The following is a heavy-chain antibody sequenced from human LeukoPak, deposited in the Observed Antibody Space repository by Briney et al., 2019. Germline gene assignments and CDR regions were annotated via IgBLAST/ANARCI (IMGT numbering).Heavy chain of an antibody. D-gene: IGHD4-23*01. CDR2: IYHSGST. CDR1: GGSISSSNW. CDR3: ARWEGNGRSVALAHFDI. V-gene: IGHV4-4*02. J-gene: IGHJ3*02. Sequence: PSETLSLTCAVSGGSISSSNWWSWVRQPPGKGLEWIGEIYHSGSTNYNPSLKSRVTISVDKSKNQFSLKLSSVTAADTAVYYCARWEGNGRSVALAHFDIWGQGTMVTVSS.